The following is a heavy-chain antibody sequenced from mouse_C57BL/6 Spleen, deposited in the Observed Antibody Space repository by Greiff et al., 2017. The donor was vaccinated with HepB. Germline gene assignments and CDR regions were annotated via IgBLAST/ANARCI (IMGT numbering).Heavy chain of an antibody. CDR2: IDPSDSYT. CDR1: GYTFTSYW. Sequence: QVQLQQPGAELVKPGASVKLSCKASGYTFTSYWMQWVKQRPGQGLEWIGEIDPSDSYTNYNQKFKGKATLTVDTSSSTAYMQLSSLTSEDSAVYYCAIDNSGYRWFAYWGQGTLVTVSA. J-gene: IGHJ3*01. CDR3: AIDNSGYRWFAY. V-gene: IGHV1-50*01. D-gene: IGHD3-2*02.